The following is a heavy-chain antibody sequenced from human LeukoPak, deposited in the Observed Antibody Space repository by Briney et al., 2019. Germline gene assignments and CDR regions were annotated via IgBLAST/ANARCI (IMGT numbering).Heavy chain of an antibody. CDR3: ARGVARTYYSDTSGYAAADY. Sequence: SETLSLTCAVYGESFSGYYWSWIRQPPGKGPEWIGEINHSGSTNYNPSLKSRVTISVDTSKNQFSLKLSSVTAADTAVYYCARGVARTYYSDTSGYAAADYWGQGTLVTVSS. CDR1: GESFSGYY. J-gene: IGHJ4*02. D-gene: IGHD3-22*01. CDR2: INHSGST. V-gene: IGHV4-34*01.